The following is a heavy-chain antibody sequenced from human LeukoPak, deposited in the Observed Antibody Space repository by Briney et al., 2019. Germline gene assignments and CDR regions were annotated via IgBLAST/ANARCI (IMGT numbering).Heavy chain of an antibody. J-gene: IGHJ2*01. CDR2: IYNSENT. D-gene: IGHD6-19*01. Sequence: SETLSLTCTVSGGSVSGYYWSWIRQPPGKGLEGIGYIYNSENTKYNSSLESRVTISVDTSKNQFFLKLSSVTAADTAVYYCARFHSGPSGWYVLWYFDLWGRGTLVTVSS. CDR1: GGSVSGYY. V-gene: IGHV4-4*09. CDR3: ARFHSGPSGWYVLWYFDL.